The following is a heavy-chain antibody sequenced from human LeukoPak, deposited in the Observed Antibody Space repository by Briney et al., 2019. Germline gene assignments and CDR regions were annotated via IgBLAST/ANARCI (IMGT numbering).Heavy chain of an antibody. J-gene: IGHJ3*02. CDR3: ARPLYYDSSGYSPAPFDAFDI. Sequence: GESLKISCKGSGYSFTSYWIGWVRQMPGKGLEWMGIIYPGDSDTRYSPSFQGQVTISADKSISTAYLQWSSLKASDTAMYYCARPLYYDSSGYSPAPFDAFDIWGQGTKVTVSS. V-gene: IGHV5-51*01. CDR2: IYPGDSDT. CDR1: GYSFTSYW. D-gene: IGHD3-22*01.